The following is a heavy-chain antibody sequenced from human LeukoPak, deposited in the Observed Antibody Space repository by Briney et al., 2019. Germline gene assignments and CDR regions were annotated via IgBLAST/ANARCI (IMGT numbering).Heavy chain of an antibody. J-gene: IGHJ6*02. V-gene: IGHV1-24*01. CDR1: GYTLTELS. Sequence: ASVKVSCKVSGYTLTELSMHWVRQAPGKGLEWMGGFDPEDGETIYAQKFQGRVTMTEDTSTDTAYMELSSLRSEDTAVYYCATDPRATHVGRTPSLYGMDVWGQGTTVTVPS. CDR2: FDPEDGET. D-gene: IGHD1-14*01. CDR3: ATDPRATHVGRTPSLYGMDV.